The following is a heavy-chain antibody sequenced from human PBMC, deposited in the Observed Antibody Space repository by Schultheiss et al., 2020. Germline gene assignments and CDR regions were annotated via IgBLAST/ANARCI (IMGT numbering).Heavy chain of an antibody. J-gene: IGHJ3*01. V-gene: IGHV3-23*01. CDR2: LSGNGART. CDR1: GFTFSNYA. D-gene: IGHD3-22*01. CDR3: AKIASYDSSGYYYTFDAFDV. Sequence: GESLKISCAASGFTFSNYAMSWVRQAPGKGLEWVSALSGNGARTHFADSVKGRFSISRDNSWNTLHLEMNSLRADDTALYYCAKIASYDSSGYYYTFDAFDVWGQGTVVTVSS.